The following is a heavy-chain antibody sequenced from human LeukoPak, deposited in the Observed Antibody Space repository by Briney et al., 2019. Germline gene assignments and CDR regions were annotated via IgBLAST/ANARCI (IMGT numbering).Heavy chain of an antibody. CDR2: IYPGDSDT. D-gene: IGHD6-19*01. V-gene: IGHV5-51*01. Sequence: GESLKISCKGSGYSFTSYWIGWVRQMPGKGLEWMGIIYPGDSDTRYSPSFQGQVTISADKSISTAYLQWSSLKASDTAMYYCARSHTLAVAGEYYFDYWGQGTLVTVSS. CDR3: ARSHTLAVAGEYYFDY. CDR1: GYSFTSYW. J-gene: IGHJ4*02.